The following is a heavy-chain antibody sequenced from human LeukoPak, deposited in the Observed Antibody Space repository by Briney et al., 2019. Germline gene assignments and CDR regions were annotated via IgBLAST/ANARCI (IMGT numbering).Heavy chain of an antibody. V-gene: IGHV3-74*01. CDR2: INSDGSST. CDR3: ARVKSFGELFDP. J-gene: IGHJ5*02. D-gene: IGHD3-10*01. CDR1: GITFSSYW. Sequence: GGSLRLSCAASGITFSSYWMHWVRQAPGKGLVWVSRINSDGSSTSYADSVKGRFTISRDNAKNTLYLQVNSLRAEDTAVYYCARVKSFGELFDPWGQGTLVTVSS.